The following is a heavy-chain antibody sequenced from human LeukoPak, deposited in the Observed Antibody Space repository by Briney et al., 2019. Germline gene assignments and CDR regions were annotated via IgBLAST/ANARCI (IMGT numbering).Heavy chain of an antibody. J-gene: IGHJ5*02. CDR2: ISSSSSYI. Sequence: GGSLRLSCAASGFTFSSYSINWVRQAPGKGLEWVSSISSSSSYIYYADSVKGRFTISRDNAKNSLYLQMNSLRAEDTAVYYCARDSRRNTNWFDPWGQGTLVTVSS. CDR1: GFTFSSYS. V-gene: IGHV3-21*01. D-gene: IGHD1/OR15-1a*01. CDR3: ARDSRRNTNWFDP.